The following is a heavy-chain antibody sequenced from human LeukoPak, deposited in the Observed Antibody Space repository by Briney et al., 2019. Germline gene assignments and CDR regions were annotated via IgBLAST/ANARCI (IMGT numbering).Heavy chain of an antibody. CDR1: GFTFSRYA. Sequence: GGSLRLSCAASGFTFSRYAMSWVRQAPGKGLEWVSAISGSGGSTYYADSVEGRFTISRDNSKNTLYLQMNSLRAEDTAVYYCANGPGGAVAGTYYFDYWGQGTLVTVSS. V-gene: IGHV3-23*01. J-gene: IGHJ4*02. CDR3: ANGPGGAVAGTYYFDY. D-gene: IGHD6-19*01. CDR2: ISGSGGST.